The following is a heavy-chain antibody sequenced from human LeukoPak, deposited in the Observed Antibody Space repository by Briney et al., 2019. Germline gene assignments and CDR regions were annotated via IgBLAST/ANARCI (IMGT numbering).Heavy chain of an antibody. CDR3: ARRDGYGAYDI. J-gene: IGHJ3*02. CDR1: GYSFTSYW. V-gene: IGHV5-51*01. CDR2: NYPGDTDT. Sequence: GESLKISWKVSGYSFTSYWIGWVRPMPGKGLEWMGINYPGDTDTRDSPSFQGQVTISADKSISTAELQWSSLKASDPANYYCARRDGYGAYDIWGQGTMVTVSS. D-gene: IGHD5-24*01.